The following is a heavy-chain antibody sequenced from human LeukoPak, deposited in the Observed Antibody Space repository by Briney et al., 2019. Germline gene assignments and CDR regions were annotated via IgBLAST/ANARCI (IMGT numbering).Heavy chain of an antibody. CDR1: GFTFSDYY. Sequence: GGSLRLSCAASGFTFSDYYMSWIRQAPGKGLEWVSYISSSGSTIYYADSVKGRFTISRDNAKNSLYLQMNSLRAEDTAVYYCARAHGPYYYDSSGPTEDDAFDIWGQGTMVTVSS. V-gene: IGHV3-11*04. D-gene: IGHD3-22*01. J-gene: IGHJ3*02. CDR2: ISSSGSTI. CDR3: ARAHGPYYYDSSGPTEDDAFDI.